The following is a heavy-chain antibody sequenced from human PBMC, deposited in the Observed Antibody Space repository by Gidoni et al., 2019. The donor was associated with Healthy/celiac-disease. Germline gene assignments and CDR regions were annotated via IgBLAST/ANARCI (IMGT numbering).Heavy chain of an antibody. CDR2: IYYSGST. CDR3: ARDKSYTKLWPLGSTFDY. V-gene: IGHV4-39*07. Sequence: QLQLQESGPGLVKPSETLSLKCTVSGGAISSSIYYWGWLSQPPGKGLELIGSIYYSGSTYYNPSLKSRVTISVDTSKNQFSLKLSSVTAADTAVYYCARDKSYTKLWPLGSTFDYWGQGTLVTVSS. D-gene: IGHD5-18*01. CDR1: GGAISSSIYY. J-gene: IGHJ4*02.